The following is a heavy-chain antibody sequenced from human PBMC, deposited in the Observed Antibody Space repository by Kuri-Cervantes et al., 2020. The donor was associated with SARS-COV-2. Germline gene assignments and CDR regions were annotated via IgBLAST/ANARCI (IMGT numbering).Heavy chain of an antibody. CDR1: GGSISSHY. Sequence: GSLRLSCTVSGGSISSHYWSWIRQPPGKGLEWIGEINHSGSTNYNPSLKSRVTISVDTSKNQFSLKLSSVTAADTAVYYCARAYYDFWSGYFGSIGYHAFDIWGQGTMVTVSS. D-gene: IGHD3-3*01. J-gene: IGHJ3*02. CDR2: INHSGST. CDR3: ARAYYDFWSGYFGSIGYHAFDI. V-gene: IGHV4-59*11.